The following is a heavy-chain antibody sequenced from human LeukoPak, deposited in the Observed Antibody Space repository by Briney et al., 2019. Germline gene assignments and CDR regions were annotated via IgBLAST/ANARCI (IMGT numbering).Heavy chain of an antibody. CDR1: GYSISSGYY. Sequence: PSETLSLTCTVSGYSISSGYYWGWIRQPPGKGLEWIGEINHSGSTNYNPSLKSRVTISVDTSKNQFSLKLSSVTAADTAVYYCARGVVRMRYSSGWVSSRAGDYYYYMDVWGKGTTVTISS. CDR3: ARGVVRMRYSSGWVSSRAGDYYYYMDV. J-gene: IGHJ6*03. CDR2: INHSGST. V-gene: IGHV4-38-2*02. D-gene: IGHD6-19*01.